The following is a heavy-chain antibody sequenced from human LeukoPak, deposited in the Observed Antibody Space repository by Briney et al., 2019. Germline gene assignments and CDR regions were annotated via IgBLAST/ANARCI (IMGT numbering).Heavy chain of an antibody. J-gene: IGHJ5*02. CDR1: GFTFSSYG. D-gene: IGHD2-15*01. Sequence: RGSLRLSCAASGFTFSSYGMHWVRQAPGKGLEWVAVIWHDGTNKYYADSVKGRFAISRDSSKATLYLQMSSLRAEDTAIYYCAKGLGVGYCSGGSCYNNWLDPWGQGTLVTVSS. CDR2: IWHDGTNK. V-gene: IGHV3-33*03. CDR3: AKGLGVGYCSGGSCYNNWLDP.